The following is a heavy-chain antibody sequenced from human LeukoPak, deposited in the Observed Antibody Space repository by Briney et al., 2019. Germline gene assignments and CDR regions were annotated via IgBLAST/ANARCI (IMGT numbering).Heavy chain of an antibody. CDR2: ISYDGSNK. CDR1: GFTFSSYG. CDR3: AKGSRAYYDILYSDY. D-gene: IGHD3-9*01. V-gene: IGHV3-30*18. J-gene: IGHJ4*02. Sequence: PGGSLRLSCAASGFTFSSYGMHWVRQAPGKGLEWVAVISYDGSNKYYADSVKGRFTISRDNSKNTLYLQMNSLRAEDTAVYYCAKGSRAYYDILYSDYWGQGTLVTVSS.